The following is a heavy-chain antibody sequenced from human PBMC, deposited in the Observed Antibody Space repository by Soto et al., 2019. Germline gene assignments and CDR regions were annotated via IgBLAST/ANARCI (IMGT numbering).Heavy chain of an antibody. Sequence: ASVKVSCKASGYTFTSFGITWVRQAPGQGLEWMGWISGYNGNTDYAQKFQGRVTMTTDTSTRTAYMELRSLRSDDTAVYYCARDNSVDIVADAGNWFDPWGQGTLVTVSS. D-gene: IGHD5-12*01. CDR2: ISGYNGNT. V-gene: IGHV1-18*01. J-gene: IGHJ5*02. CDR3: ARDNSVDIVADAGNWFDP. CDR1: GYTFTSFG.